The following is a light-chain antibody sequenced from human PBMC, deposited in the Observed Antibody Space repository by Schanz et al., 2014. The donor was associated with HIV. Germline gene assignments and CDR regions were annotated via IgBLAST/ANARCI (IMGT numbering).Light chain of an antibody. CDR1: SSDVGGYNY. V-gene: IGLV2-8*01. J-gene: IGLJ2*01. CDR3: VSYTGTNNPV. Sequence: QSALTQPASVSGSLGQSITISCTGTSSDVGGYNYVSWYQLRPGKAPKLMIYEVSKRPSGVPDRFSGSKSGNTASLTVSGLQAEDEADYYCVSYTGTNNPVFGGGTKLTVL. CDR2: EVS.